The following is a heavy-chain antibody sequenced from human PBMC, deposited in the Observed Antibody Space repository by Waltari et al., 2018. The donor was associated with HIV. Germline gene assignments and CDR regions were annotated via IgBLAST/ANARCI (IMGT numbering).Heavy chain of an antibody. V-gene: IGHV3-15*01. CDR2: IKSKTDGGTT. D-gene: IGHD6-19*01. CDR1: GFTFSNAW. J-gene: IGHJ4*02. CDR3: TRGGYSSGWIFDY. Sequence: EVQLVESGGGLVKPGGSLRLSCVASGFTFSNAWMSWVRQAPGKGLEWVGRIKSKTDGGTTDYAAPVKGRFTISRDDSKNTLYLQMNSLKTEDTGVYYCTRGGYSSGWIFDYWGQGTLVTVSS.